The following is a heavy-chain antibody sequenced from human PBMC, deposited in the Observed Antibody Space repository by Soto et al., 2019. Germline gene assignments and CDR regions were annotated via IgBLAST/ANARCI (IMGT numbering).Heavy chain of an antibody. D-gene: IGHD3-10*01. Sequence: GGSLRLSCVASGSTFEDYGMSWVRQVPGKGLEWVSGISWNGGTTHYADSLKGRFTISRDNAWNSLYLEMNSLRAEDTALYYCAKSQSPMVRGVIEAFDYWGQGTLVTVSS. CDR3: AKSQSPMVRGVIEAFDY. CDR2: ISWNGGTT. CDR1: GSTFEDYG. V-gene: IGHV3-20*04. J-gene: IGHJ4*02.